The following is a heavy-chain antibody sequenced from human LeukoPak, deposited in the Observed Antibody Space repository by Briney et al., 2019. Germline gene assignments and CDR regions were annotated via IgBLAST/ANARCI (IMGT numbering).Heavy chain of an antibody. D-gene: IGHD6-13*01. CDR3: ARGSTWSYYYYYYMDV. CDR2: FFFTGST. V-gene: IGHV4-39*07. J-gene: IGHJ6*03. Sequence: SETLSLTCTVSGGSISSSSYYWAWIRQPQGKGLEWNGRFFFTGSTDYNPSLKSRVTISGDRSKNQFSLILSSVTAADTAVYFCARGSTWSYYYYYYMDVWGKGTSVTVSS. CDR1: GGSISSSSYY.